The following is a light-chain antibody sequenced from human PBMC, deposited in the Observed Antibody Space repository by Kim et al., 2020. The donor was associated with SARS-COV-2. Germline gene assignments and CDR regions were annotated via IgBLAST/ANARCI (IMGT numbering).Light chain of an antibody. Sequence: QSALTQPASVSGSPGQSITIACTGTSSDIGGYKFVSWYQQHPGKAPKLMIYDVTTRPSGISNRFSGSQSGNTSSLTISGLQPEDEADYYCISWTSSNTVVFGGGTQLTVL. CDR3: ISWTSSNTVV. CDR1: SSDIGGYKF. CDR2: DVT. V-gene: IGLV2-14*03. J-gene: IGLJ3*02.